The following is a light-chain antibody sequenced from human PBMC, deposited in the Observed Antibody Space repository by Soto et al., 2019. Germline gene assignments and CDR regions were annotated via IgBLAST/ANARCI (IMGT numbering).Light chain of an antibody. CDR2: GAS. V-gene: IGKV3D-20*02. CDR3: QQRFDWPKIT. Sequence: EIVLTQSPGTLSLSPGERATLSCRASQSVSSSYLAWYQQKPGQAPRLLIYGASSRATGIPDRFSGSGSGTGFTLTISSLEPEDFGVFYCQQRFDWPKITFGQGTRLEIK. J-gene: IGKJ5*01. CDR1: QSVSSSY.